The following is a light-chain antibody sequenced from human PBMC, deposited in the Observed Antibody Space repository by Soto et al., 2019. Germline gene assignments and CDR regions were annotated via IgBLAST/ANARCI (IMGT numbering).Light chain of an antibody. CDR1: SGHSSYA. CDR3: QNWGTGNVV. Sequence: QPVLTQSPSASASLGASVKLTCTLSSGHSSYAIAWHQQQPEKGPRYLMKLNSDGSHSKGDGIPDRFSGSSSGAERYLTTSSLQSQDEADYYCQNWGTGNVVFGGGTKLTVL. V-gene: IGLV4-69*01. J-gene: IGLJ2*01. CDR2: LNSDGSH.